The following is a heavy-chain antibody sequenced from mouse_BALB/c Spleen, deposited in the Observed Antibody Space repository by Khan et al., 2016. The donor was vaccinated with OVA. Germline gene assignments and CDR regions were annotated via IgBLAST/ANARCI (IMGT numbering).Heavy chain of an antibody. CDR2: IIPSTGYT. V-gene: IGHV1S26*01. CDR3: TRRELCGFFAF. Sequence: QVRLQQSGAELAKPGASVKMSCTASGYTFTTYWIHWIKQRPGQGLEWIGYIIPSTGYTDYNQKFKDKATLSTDESSSAAYLKLSSLTSEDSAVYCWTRRELCGFFAFWGPGTLVTVSA. CDR1: GYTFTTYW. J-gene: IGHJ3*01. D-gene: IGHD1-1*02.